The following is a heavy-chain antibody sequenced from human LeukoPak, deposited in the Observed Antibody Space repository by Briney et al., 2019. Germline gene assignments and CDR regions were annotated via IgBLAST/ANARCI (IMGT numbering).Heavy chain of an antibody. Sequence: GGSLRLSCAASGFTFSSYGMHWVRQAPGKGLEWVAFIRYDGSNKYYADSVKGRFTVSRDNSKNTLYLQMNSLRAEDTAVYYCAKDAGLHYDSSGPSDYWGQGTLVTVSS. V-gene: IGHV3-30*02. CDR2: IRYDGSNK. D-gene: IGHD3-22*01. CDR1: GFTFSSYG. J-gene: IGHJ4*02. CDR3: AKDAGLHYDSSGPSDY.